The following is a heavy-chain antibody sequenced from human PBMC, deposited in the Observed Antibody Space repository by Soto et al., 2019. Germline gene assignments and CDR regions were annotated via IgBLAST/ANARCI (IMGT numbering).Heavy chain of an antibody. D-gene: IGHD6-13*01. CDR1: GYTFTSYG. CDR2: ISAYNGNT. Sequence: QVQLVQSGAEVKKPGASVKVSCKASGYTFTSYGISWVRQAPGQGLEWMGWISAYNGNTNYAQKLQGRVTMTTDTSTSTAYMELRSLRSDDTAVYYCARRMYSSSWYPYPIDFDYGMDVWGQGTTVTVSS. V-gene: IGHV1-18*01. J-gene: IGHJ6*02. CDR3: ARRMYSSSWYPYPIDFDYGMDV.